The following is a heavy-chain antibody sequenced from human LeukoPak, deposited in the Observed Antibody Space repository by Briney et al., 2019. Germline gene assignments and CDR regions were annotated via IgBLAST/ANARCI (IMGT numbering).Heavy chain of an antibody. V-gene: IGHV3-23*01. J-gene: IGHJ6*04. CDR2: ISGSGGST. CDR3: ASAADYYYYGMDV. Sequence: GGSLRLSCAASGFTFSSYAMSWVRQAPGKGLEWVSAISGSGGSTYYADSVKRRFTISRDNSKNTLYLQMNSLRAEDTAVYYCASAADYYYYGMDVWGKGTTVTVSS. CDR1: GFTFSSYA. D-gene: IGHD6-13*01.